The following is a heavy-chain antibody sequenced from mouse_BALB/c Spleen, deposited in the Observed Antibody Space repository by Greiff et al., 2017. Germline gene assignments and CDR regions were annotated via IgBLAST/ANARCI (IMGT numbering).Heavy chain of an antibody. J-gene: IGHJ3*01. CDR2: ISNGGGST. Sequence: EVHLVESGGGLVQPGGSLKLSCAASGFTFSSYTMSWVRQTPEKRLEWVAYISNGGGSTYYPDTVKGRFTISRDNAKNTLYLQMSSLKSEDTAMYYCASGDGYYVEWGMGAWFAYWGQGTLVTVSA. CDR1: GFTFSSYT. V-gene: IGHV5-12-2*01. CDR3: ASGDGYYVEWGMGAWFAY. D-gene: IGHD2-3*01.